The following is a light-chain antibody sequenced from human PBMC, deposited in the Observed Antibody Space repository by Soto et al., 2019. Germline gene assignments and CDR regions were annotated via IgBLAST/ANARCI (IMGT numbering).Light chain of an antibody. CDR1: QDVSRS. J-gene: IGKJ4*01. CDR3: QQLWTYPLT. Sequence: DTQSTQSPSFLSASVGDRVTIACRASQDVSRSVGWYQQKPGTAPKLLISAASTLNSGVPSRFSGSGSGTDFTLTISSLQPEDFATYYCQQLWTYPLTFGGGTKVDIK. CDR2: AAS. V-gene: IGKV1-9*01.